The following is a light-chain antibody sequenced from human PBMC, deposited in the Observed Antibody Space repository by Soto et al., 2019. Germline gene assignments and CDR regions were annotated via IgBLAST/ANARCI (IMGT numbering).Light chain of an antibody. CDR3: QQYGGSPAT. CDR2: GAS. Sequence: DIVLTQSPGTLSVSPGERATLSCRASQSVSSNYLAWYQQKPGQAPRLLIYGASSRATGVPDRFSVSGSGTDFTLTISRLEPEDFAVYYCQQYGGSPATFGGGTKVEI. CDR1: QSVSSNY. V-gene: IGKV3-20*01. J-gene: IGKJ4*01.